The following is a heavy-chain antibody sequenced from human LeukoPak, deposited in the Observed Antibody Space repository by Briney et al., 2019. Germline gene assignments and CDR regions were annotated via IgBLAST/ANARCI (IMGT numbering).Heavy chain of an antibody. CDR1: GGSVSGGSYY. CDR3: ARENPSGYYNRPIDY. D-gene: IGHD3-22*01. Sequence: SETLSLTCTDAGGSVSGGSYYWGWIRQPPGKGLEWIGDIYYSGSIKYNPSLKSRVTMSVDTSKNQFSLKLSSVTAADTAIYYCARENPSGYYNRPIDYWGQGTLVTVSS. CDR2: IYYSGSI. J-gene: IGHJ4*02. V-gene: IGHV4-61*01.